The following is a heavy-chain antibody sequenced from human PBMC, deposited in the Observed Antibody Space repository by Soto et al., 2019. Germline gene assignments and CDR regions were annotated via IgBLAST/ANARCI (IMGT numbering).Heavy chain of an antibody. CDR1: GFTFNTYA. V-gene: IGHV3-33*01. J-gene: IGHJ4*02. Sequence: QVQLVESGGGVVQPGRSLRLSCAASGFTFNTYAMHWVRQAPGKGLEWVAIIWYDGVNEYYADSVKGRFTISRDNSKNTLYLQMNSLRADDTAVYYCARDTGRYFDHWGQGTLVTVSS. CDR2: IWYDGVNE. D-gene: IGHD1-1*01. CDR3: ARDTGRYFDH.